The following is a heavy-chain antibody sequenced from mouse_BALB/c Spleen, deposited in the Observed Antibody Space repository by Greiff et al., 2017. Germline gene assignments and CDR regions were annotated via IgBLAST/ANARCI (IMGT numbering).Heavy chain of an antibody. D-gene: IGHD2-1*01. CDR2: ISSGSSTI. CDR3: ARGGNYVDYAMDY. Sequence: EVMLVESGGGLVQPGGSRKLFCAASGFTFSSFGMHWVRQAPEKGLEWVAYISSGSSTIYYADTVKGRFTISRDNPKNTLFLQMTSLRSEDTAMYYCARGGNYVDYAMDYWGQGTSVTVSS. V-gene: IGHV5-17*02. J-gene: IGHJ4*01. CDR1: GFTFSSFG.